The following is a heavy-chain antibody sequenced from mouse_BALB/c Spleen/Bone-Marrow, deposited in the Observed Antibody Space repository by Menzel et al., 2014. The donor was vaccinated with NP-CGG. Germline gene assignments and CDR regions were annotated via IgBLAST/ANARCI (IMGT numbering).Heavy chain of an antibody. CDR2: INPSNGRT. J-gene: IGHJ4*01. CDR1: GYTFTNYW. CDR3: ARRHGNYVGYALDY. Sequence: QVQLQQSGAELVKPGASVKVSCKASGYTFTNYWMHWVKQRPGQGLEWIGEINPSNGRTNYNEKFKSKVALTVDKSSSTAYMQLSSLTSEDSAVYYCARRHGNYVGYALDYWGQGTSVTVSS. V-gene: IGHV1S81*02. D-gene: IGHD2-1*01.